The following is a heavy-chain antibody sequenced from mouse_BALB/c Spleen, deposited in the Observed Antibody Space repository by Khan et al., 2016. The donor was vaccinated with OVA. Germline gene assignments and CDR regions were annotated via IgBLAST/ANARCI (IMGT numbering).Heavy chain of an antibody. J-gene: IGHJ4*01. CDR2: ISYSGST. D-gene: IGHD2-3*01. CDR1: GYSITSDYA. V-gene: IGHV3-2*02. Sequence: VQLKQSGPGLVKPSQSLSLTCTVTGYSITSDYAWNWIRQFPGNKLEWMGYISYSGSTNYNPVLKSRISITRDTSKNQFFLQLNSVTTEDTATYDCARDGSRYNYAMDYWGQGTSVTVAS. CDR3: ARDGSRYNYAMDY.